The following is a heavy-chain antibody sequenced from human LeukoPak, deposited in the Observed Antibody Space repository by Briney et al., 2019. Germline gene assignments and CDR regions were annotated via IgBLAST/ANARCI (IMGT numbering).Heavy chain of an antibody. D-gene: IGHD3-3*01. CDR2: ISSNGGST. J-gene: IGHJ4*02. CDR3: ARVRRFAWDYFDY. CDR1: GFAFSSYA. Sequence: GGSLRLSCAASGFAFSSYAMHWVRQAPGKGLEYVSAISSNGGSTYYANSVKGRFTISRDNSKNTLYLQMGSLRAEDMAVYYCARVRRFAWDYFDYWGQGTLVTVSS. V-gene: IGHV3-64*01.